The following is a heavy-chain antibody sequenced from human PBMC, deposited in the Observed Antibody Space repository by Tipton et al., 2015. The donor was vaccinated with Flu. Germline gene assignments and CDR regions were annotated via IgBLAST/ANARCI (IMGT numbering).Heavy chain of an antibody. V-gene: IGHV4-38-2*01. CDR1: GDSVGSAYY. CDR3: ATTTYYYGSGSHDY. J-gene: IGHJ4*02. Sequence: TLSLTCSVSGDSVGSAYYWGWIRQPPGKGLEWIGCVYHGGTTYYNPSLKSRVAISLDTFQNQFSLKLTSVTAADTAVYYCATTTYYYGSGSHDYWGQGTLVTVSS. CDR2: VYHGGTT. D-gene: IGHD3-10*01.